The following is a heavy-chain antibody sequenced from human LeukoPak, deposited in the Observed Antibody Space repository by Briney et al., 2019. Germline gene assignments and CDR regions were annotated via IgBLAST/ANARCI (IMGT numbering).Heavy chain of an antibody. D-gene: IGHD4-17*01. CDR3: ARDLLDGDYGDLFDF. J-gene: IGHJ4*02. CDR2: ISSSSTYT. CDR1: AFTFSSYE. Sequence: AGSLRLSCAASAFTFSSYEMNWVRQAPGKGLEWVSYISSSSTYTNYADSVKGRFSISRDNAKNSLYLQMNSLRAEDTAVYYCARDLLDGDYGDLFDFWGQGTLVTVSS. V-gene: IGHV3-48*03.